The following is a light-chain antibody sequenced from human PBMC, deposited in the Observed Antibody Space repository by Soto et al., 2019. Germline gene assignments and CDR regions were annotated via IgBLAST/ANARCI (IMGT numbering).Light chain of an antibody. J-gene: IGKJ5*01. V-gene: IGKV3-11*01. CDR2: GAS. Sequence: EIVLTQSSATLSLSPGERATLSCRASQSVNSYLAWYQHKPGQAPRLLIYGASNRATGIPARFSGSGSGTDFSLTISSLEPEDFAVYYCQQRSNWPPLTFGQGTRLEIK. CDR3: QQRSNWPPLT. CDR1: QSVNSY.